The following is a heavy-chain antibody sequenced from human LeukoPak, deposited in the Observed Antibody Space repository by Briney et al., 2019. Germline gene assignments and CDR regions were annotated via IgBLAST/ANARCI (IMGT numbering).Heavy chain of an antibody. CDR2: IYSGGST. D-gene: IGHD1-26*01. CDR1: GFTVSSNY. CDR3: ARDQVGSDSFGY. V-gene: IGHV3-66*02. J-gene: IGHJ4*02. Sequence: GGSLRLSCAASGFTVSSNYMSWVRQAPGKGLEWVSVIYSGGSTYYADSVKGRFTISRDNSKNTLYLQMNSLRAEDTAVYYCARDQVGSDSFGYWGQGTLVTVSS.